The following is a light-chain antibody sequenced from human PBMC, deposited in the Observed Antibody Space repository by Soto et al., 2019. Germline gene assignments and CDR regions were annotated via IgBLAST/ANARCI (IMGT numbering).Light chain of an antibody. Sequence: QSALTQPASVSGSPGQSNTLSCTGTSSDVGGYNFVSWYQQHPGKAPKLMIYDVSNRPSGVSNRFSGSKSGNTASLTISGLQAEHEADYYCSSYPSSSTYVFGTRTKLTVL. J-gene: IGLJ1*01. CDR1: SSDVGGYNF. V-gene: IGLV2-14*03. CDR3: SSYPSSSTYV. CDR2: DVS.